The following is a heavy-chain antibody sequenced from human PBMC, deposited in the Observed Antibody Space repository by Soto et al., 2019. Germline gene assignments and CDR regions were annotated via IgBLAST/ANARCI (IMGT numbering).Heavy chain of an antibody. D-gene: IGHD3-10*01. CDR3: ARGRYFASTHRQWWYFDF. J-gene: IGHJ2*01. V-gene: IGHV1-18*01. Sequence: QVELVQSGPEVKRPGASVKVSCKASGYTCITNGINWVRQAPGQGLEWMGWISPANGDRKYAQKFKDRVTMTSETSTTTAYMELTNLRSDDTAVYFCARGRYFASTHRQWWYFDFWGRGTLVTVSS. CDR1: GYTCITNG. CDR2: ISPANGDR.